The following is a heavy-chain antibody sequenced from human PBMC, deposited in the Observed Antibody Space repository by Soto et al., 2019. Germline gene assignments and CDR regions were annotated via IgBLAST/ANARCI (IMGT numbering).Heavy chain of an antibody. J-gene: IGHJ4*02. D-gene: IGHD3-22*01. CDR2: ISVSGGTT. CDR3: AKGMYYYDSSGYRLFDY. Sequence: GGSLRLSCAASGFTFRNYAMNWVRQAPGKGLEWVSGISVSGGTTYYADSVKGRFTVSRGNSKVTVYLQMNSLRAEDTAVYFCAKGMYYYDSSGYRLFDYWGQGTLVTVSS. CDR1: GFTFRNYA. V-gene: IGHV3-23*01.